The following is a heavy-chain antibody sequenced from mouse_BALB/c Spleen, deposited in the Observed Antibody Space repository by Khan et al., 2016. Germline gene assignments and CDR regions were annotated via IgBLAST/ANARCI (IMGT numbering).Heavy chain of an antibody. CDR2: IFPGSGIT. CDR1: GYTFTDYY. V-gene: IGHV1-77*01. D-gene: IGHD1-2*01. CDR3: ARSYYGYFAMDY. J-gene: IGHJ4*01. Sequence: QVQLQQSGTELPRPEASVKLSCKASGYTFTDYYLHWVKQRTGQGLEWIGEIFPGSGITYYNEKFKGKASLTADTSSSTAYMQLSSLTSEDSAVYFCARSYYGYFAMDYWGHGASVTVSS.